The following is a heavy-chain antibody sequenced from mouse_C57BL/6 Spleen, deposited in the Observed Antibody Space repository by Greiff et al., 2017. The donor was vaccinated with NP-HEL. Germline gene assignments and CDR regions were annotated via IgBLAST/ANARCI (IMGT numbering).Heavy chain of an antibody. CDR1: GYAFSSSW. J-gene: IGHJ2*01. CDR3: YGSSYHYFDY. CDR2: IYPGDGDT. Sequence: VQLQQSGPELVKPGASVKISCKASGYAFSSSWMNWVKQRPGKGLEWIGRIYPGDGDTNYNGKFKGKATLTADKSSSTAYMQLSSLTSEDSAVYFCYGSSYHYFDYWGQGTTLTVSS. D-gene: IGHD1-1*01. V-gene: IGHV1-82*01.